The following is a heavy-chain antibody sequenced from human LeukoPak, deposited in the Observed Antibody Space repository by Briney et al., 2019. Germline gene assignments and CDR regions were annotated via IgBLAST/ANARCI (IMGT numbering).Heavy chain of an antibody. Sequence: SETLSLTCAVYGGSFSGYYWSWIRQPPGKGLEWIGEINHSGSTNYNPSLKSRVTISVDTSKNQFSLKLSSVTAADTAVYYCARLLGIAVAGTGKYYYYYYMDVWGKGTTVTISS. CDR1: GGSFSGYY. CDR2: INHSGST. CDR3: ARLLGIAVAGTGKYYYYYYMDV. V-gene: IGHV4-34*01. J-gene: IGHJ6*03. D-gene: IGHD6-19*01.